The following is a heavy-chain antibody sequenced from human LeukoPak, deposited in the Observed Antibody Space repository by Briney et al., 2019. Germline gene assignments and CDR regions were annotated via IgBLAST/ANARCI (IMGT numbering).Heavy chain of an antibody. V-gene: IGHV1-18*01. Sequence: ASVKVSCKASGYTFTSYGISWVRQAPGQGLEWMGWISAYNGHTNYAQKLQGRVTMTTDTSTSTAYMELRSLRSEDTAVYYCARGGRWELPRPYAFDVWGQGTMVTVSS. CDR3: ARGGRWELPRPYAFDV. J-gene: IGHJ3*01. D-gene: IGHD1-26*01. CDR1: GYTFTSYG. CDR2: ISAYNGHT.